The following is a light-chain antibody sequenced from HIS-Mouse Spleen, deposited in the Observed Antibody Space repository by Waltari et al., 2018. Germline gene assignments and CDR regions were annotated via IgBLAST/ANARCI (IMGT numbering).Light chain of an antibody. Sequence: QTVVTQEPSLTVSPGGTVTLPCASSPGPVTSGHYPNWFQQKPGQAPRALIYSTSNKHPWTPARFSGSLLGGKAALTLSGVQPEDEAEYYCLLYYGGAQRVFGGGTKLTVL. J-gene: IGLJ3*02. V-gene: IGLV7-43*01. CDR1: PGPVTSGHY. CDR3: LLYYGGAQRV. CDR2: STS.